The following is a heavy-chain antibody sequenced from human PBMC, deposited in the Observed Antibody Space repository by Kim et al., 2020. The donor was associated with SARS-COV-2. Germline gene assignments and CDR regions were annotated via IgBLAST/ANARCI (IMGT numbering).Heavy chain of an antibody. V-gene: IGHV1-18*01. J-gene: IGHJ4*02. CDR3: ARDRQGCY. CDR1: GYTFTNSG. Sequence: ASVKVSCKASGYTFTNSGISWVRQAPGQGLEWMGWISTYNGNTTYSQKFQGRVTMTTDTSTTTAYMELRSLRSDDTALYYCARDRQGCYWGQGTLVTV. CDR2: ISTYNGNT.